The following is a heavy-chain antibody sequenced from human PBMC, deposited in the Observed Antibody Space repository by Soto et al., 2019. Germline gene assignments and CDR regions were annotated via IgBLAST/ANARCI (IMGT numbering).Heavy chain of an antibody. Sequence: QVQMVQSGAEVKKPGASVKVSCKASGHTVTCHHMHWVRQAPGQGLEWMGLIDLDIGDTKYAQKFQGRVTSTSETSSTTAYMELRGLRSDDTAVYYCGLEPTGTAGFDYWGQGTLVTVSS. CDR2: IDLDIGDT. V-gene: IGHV1-2*02. J-gene: IGHJ4*02. D-gene: IGHD2-21*02. CDR3: GLEPTGTAGFDY. CDR1: GHTVTCHH.